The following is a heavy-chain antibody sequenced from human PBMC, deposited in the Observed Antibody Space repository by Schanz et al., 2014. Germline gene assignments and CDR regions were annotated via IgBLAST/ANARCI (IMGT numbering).Heavy chain of an antibody. CDR1: GFAFSSYG. J-gene: IGHJ5*01. Sequence: EVQLVESGGGLVQPGGSLRLSCAASGFAFSSYGMNWLRQAPGKGLEWVSVIGVDGTTTYYADSVKGRFTISRDNSKNTLYLQMNSLRAEDTAVYYCAKTPREYCNYDNCPNWFDSWGQGTLVTVSS. V-gene: IGHV3-23*04. D-gene: IGHD2-15*01. CDR3: AKTPREYCNYDNCPNWFDS. CDR2: IGVDGTTT.